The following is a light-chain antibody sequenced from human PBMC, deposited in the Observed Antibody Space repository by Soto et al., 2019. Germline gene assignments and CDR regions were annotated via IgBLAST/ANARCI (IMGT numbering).Light chain of an antibody. V-gene: IGLV3-21*04. J-gene: IGLJ2*01. CDR1: NIGSES. CDR3: QVWDSRSDRPV. CDR2: YGT. Sequence: SSELTQPPSLSVAPGETARIACGGNNIGSESVHWYQQKPGQAPVLVIYYGTDRPSGIPERFSGSNSGNTATLTINRVEAGDEADYFCQVWDSRSDRPVFGGGTKLTVL.